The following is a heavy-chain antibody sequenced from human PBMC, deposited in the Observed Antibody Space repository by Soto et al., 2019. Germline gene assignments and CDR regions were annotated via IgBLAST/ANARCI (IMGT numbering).Heavy chain of an antibody. Sequence: QVQLVESGGGVVQPGRSLRLSCAASGFTFSSYAMHWVRQAPGKGLEWVAVISYDGSNKYYADSVKDRFTISRDNSKNTLYLQMNSLRAEDTAVYYCARDLGYCISTSCYAFDYWGQGTLVTVSS. D-gene: IGHD2-2*01. CDR2: ISYDGSNK. J-gene: IGHJ4*02. CDR3: ARDLGYCISTSCYAFDY. V-gene: IGHV3-30-3*01. CDR1: GFTFSSYA.